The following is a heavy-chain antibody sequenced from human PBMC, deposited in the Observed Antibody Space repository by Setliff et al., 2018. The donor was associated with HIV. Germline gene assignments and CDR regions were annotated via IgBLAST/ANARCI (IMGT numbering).Heavy chain of an antibody. CDR3: PSDSPTVRFEELSEHFYLYMDV. D-gene: IGHD3-10*01. Sequence: SVKVSCKASGGAFSTFAFNWVRQAPGQGLEWMGGIIPISGTANYAQRCLGRATITAGGSSSTMELTSLRSEDTAVYYCPSDSPTVRFEELSEHFYLYMDVWGRGTPVTVSS. CDR1: GGAFSTFA. J-gene: IGHJ6*03. V-gene: IGHV1-69*13. CDR2: IIPISGTA.